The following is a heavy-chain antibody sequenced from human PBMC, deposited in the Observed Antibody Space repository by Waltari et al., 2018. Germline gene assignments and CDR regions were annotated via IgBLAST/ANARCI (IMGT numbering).Heavy chain of an antibody. CDR2: FYKSGTT. CDR3: VRGYPDIVATISDY. V-gene: IGHV4-39*07. Sequence: QLQLQESGPGLVKPSETMSLTCTVSRSSIRHNNYYWGWVRQPPGKGLEWIGSFYKSGTTYYNPSLKSRFTISVDTSNNQFSLKLNSVTAADTAVYYCVRGYPDIVATISDYWGQGTLVIVSS. D-gene: IGHD5-12*01. J-gene: IGHJ4*02. CDR1: RSSIRHNNYY.